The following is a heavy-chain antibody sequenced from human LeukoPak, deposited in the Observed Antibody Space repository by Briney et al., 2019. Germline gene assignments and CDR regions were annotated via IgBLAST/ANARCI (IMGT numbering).Heavy chain of an antibody. CDR1: GGTFSSYA. V-gene: IGHV1-3*01. J-gene: IGHJ3*02. D-gene: IGHD2-2*01. CDR2: INAGNGNT. CDR3: ARGIRVYCSSTSCPPHAFDI. Sequence: ASVKVSCKASGGTFSSYAMHWVRQAPGQRLEWMGWINAGNGNTKYSQKFQGRVTITRDTSASTAYMELSSLRSEDTAVYYCARGIRVYCSSTSCPPHAFDIWGQGTMVTVSS.